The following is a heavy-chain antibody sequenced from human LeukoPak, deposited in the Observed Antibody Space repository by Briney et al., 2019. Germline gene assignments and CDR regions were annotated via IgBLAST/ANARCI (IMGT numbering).Heavy chain of an antibody. J-gene: IGHJ6*02. CDR1: GGSFSGYY. V-gene: IGHV4-59*08. D-gene: IGHD6-13*01. CDR3: ARIPSKSSWPNPQHYGMDV. CDR2: IYYSGST. Sequence: PSETLSLTCAVYGGSFSGYYWSWIRQPPGKGLEWIGYIYYSGSTNYNPSLKSRVTISVDTSKNQFSLKLSSVTAADTAVYYCARIPSKSSWPNPQHYGMDVWGQGTTVTVSS.